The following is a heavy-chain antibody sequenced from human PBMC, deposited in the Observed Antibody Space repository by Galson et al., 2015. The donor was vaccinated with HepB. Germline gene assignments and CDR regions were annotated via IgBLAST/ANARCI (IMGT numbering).Heavy chain of an antibody. D-gene: IGHD3-3*01. V-gene: IGHV3-33*01. CDR1: GFTFSSYG. CDR3: ARDLRGYTICGVVIDYYYYYGMDV. Sequence: SLRLSCAASGFTFSSYGMHWVRQAPGKGLEWVAVIWYDGSNKYYADSVKGRFTISRDNSKNTLYLQMNSLRAEDTAVYYCARDLRGYTICGVVIDYYYYYGMDVWGQGTTVTVSS. CDR2: IWYDGSNK. J-gene: IGHJ6*02.